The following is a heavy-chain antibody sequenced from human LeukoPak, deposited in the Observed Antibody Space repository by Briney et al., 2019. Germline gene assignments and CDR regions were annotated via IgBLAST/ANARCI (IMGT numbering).Heavy chain of an antibody. J-gene: IGHJ6*02. CDR2: ISAYNGNT. Sequence: ASVKVSCKASGYTFTSYGISWVRQAPGQGLEWMGWISAYNGNTNYAQKLQGRVTMTTDTSTSTAYMELRSLRSDDTAAYYCARGGPMVAGTGNYYYYYGMDVWGQGTTVTVSS. CDR3: ARGGPMVAGTGNYYYYYGMDV. D-gene: IGHD6-19*01. V-gene: IGHV1-18*01. CDR1: GYTFTSYG.